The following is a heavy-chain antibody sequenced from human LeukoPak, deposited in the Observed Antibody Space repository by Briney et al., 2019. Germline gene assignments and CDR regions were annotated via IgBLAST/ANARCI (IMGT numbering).Heavy chain of an antibody. CDR3: TTSSGWYDDAFDI. CDR2: INSGGTVT. J-gene: IGHJ3*02. D-gene: IGHD6-19*01. CDR1: GFTFSDFW. V-gene: IGHV3-74*01. Sequence: GSLRLSCAASGFTFSDFWMHWVRQAPGKGLVWVSRINSGGTVTNYADSVKGRLTISRDNAKNTLYLQMDSLKTEDTAVYYCTTSSGWYDDAFDIWGQGTMVTVSS.